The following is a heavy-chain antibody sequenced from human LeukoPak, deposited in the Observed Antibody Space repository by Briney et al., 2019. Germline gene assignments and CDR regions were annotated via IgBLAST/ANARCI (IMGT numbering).Heavy chain of an antibody. CDR1: GVSISSYY. D-gene: IGHD6-13*01. V-gene: IGHV4-59*01. CDR3: ARVAGTGFYYFDD. Sequence: SETLSLTCTVSGVSISSYYWSWLRQPPRTGLEWIGYIYYSGSTNYNPSLKSRVTISVDTSKNQFSLKLSSVTAADTAVYYCARVAGTGFYYFDDWGQGTLVTVSS. J-gene: IGHJ4*02. CDR2: IYYSGST.